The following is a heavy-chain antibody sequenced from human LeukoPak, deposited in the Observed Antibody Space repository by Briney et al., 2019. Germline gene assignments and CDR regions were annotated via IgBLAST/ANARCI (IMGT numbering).Heavy chain of an antibody. Sequence: GGSLRLSCAASGFTFSSLWMTWVRQAPGKGLEWVSSITSDGRYIYYGDSVKGRFTISRDNAKNSVFLQMDSLRAEDTAVYYCARLLSYYYDTSNSYFDYWGQGTLVTVSS. D-gene: IGHD3-22*01. CDR3: ARLLSYYYDTSNSYFDY. J-gene: IGHJ4*02. CDR2: ITSDGRYI. CDR1: GFTFSSLW. V-gene: IGHV3-21*01.